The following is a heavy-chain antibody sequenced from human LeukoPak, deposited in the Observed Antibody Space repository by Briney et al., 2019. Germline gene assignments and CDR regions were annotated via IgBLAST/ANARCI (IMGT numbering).Heavy chain of an antibody. CDR1: GYTFTGYY. Sequence: ASVKVSCKASGYTFTGYYMHWVRQAPGQGLEWMGWINPNSGGTNYAQKFQGRVTMTRDTSISTAYMELSSLRSEDTAVYYCARLNYDILTGYYPAVDYWGQGTLVTVSS. J-gene: IGHJ4*02. CDR3: ARLNYDILTGYYPAVDY. D-gene: IGHD3-9*01. CDR2: INPNSGGT. V-gene: IGHV1-2*02.